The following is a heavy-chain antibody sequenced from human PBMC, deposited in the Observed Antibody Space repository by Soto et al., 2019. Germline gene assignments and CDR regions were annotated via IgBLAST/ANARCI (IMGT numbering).Heavy chain of an antibody. J-gene: IGHJ6*02. CDR1: GGSISSSSYY. Sequence: SETLSLTCTVSGGSISSSSYYWGWIRQPPGKGLEWIGSIYYSGSTYYNPSLKSRVTISVDTSKNQFSLKLSSVTAADTAVYYCAMPLNWNHNYGMDVWGQGTTVTVSS. CDR2: IYYSGST. CDR3: AMPLNWNHNYGMDV. V-gene: IGHV4-39*01. D-gene: IGHD1-1*01.